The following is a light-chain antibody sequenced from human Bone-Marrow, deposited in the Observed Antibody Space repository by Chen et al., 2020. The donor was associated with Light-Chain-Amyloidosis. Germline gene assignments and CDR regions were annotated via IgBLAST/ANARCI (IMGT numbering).Light chain of an antibody. J-gene: IGLJ3*02. CDR1: NSNIGADYD. Sequence: QSVLTQPPSVSGAPGQRVTISCTGGNSNIGADYDVHWYQQLPETAPKLLIYRDTNRPPGGPGRFAGSKSGTSASLAVTRLQAEDEADEYSQADDSSLGGWVFGGGTKLTVL. CDR2: RDT. CDR3: QADDSSLGGWV. V-gene: IGLV1-40*01.